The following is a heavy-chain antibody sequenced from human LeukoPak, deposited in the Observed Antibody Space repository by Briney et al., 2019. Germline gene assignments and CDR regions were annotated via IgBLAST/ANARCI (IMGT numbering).Heavy chain of an antibody. J-gene: IGHJ6*03. V-gene: IGHV4-34*01. CDR1: GGSFSGYY. Sequence: SETLSLTCAVYGGSFSGYYWSWIRQPPGKGLEWIGEINHSGSTNYNPSLKSRVTISVGTSKNQFSLKLSSVTAADTAVYYCARGRRVAAGLFYYYYYYYMDVWGKGTTVTVSS. D-gene: IGHD6-13*01. CDR2: INHSGST. CDR3: ARGRRVAAGLFYYYYYYYMDV.